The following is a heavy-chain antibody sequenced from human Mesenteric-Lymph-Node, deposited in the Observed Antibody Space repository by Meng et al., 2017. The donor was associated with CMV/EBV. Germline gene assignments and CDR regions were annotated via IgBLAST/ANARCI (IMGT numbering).Heavy chain of an antibody. V-gene: IGHV4-34*01. CDR1: GGSFSGYY. J-gene: IGHJ4*02. CDR2: INHSGST. CDR3: ARGSSYDILTGYFDY. Sequence: QVQLHQWGTGRLKPLETLSVTCAVYGGSFSGYYWNWIRQSPEKGLEWIGEINHSGSTTYNPSFTSRIIISVDTSTNQISLSMSSVTAADTAVYYCARGSSYDILTGYFDYWGQGALVTVSS. D-gene: IGHD3-9*01.